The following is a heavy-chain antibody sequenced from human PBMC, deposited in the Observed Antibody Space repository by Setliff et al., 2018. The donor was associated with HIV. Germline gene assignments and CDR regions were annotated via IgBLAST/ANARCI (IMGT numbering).Heavy chain of an antibody. Sequence: ETLSLTCTVSGGSISGHYWSWIRQPPGKGLEWIAYIFYTGSTNYNPSLKSRVTISVDTSKNQFFLKLSSVTAADTAVYYCVRGYCSSTTCYDDYYYMDVWGKGSTVTV. J-gene: IGHJ6*03. D-gene: IGHD2-2*01. CDR3: VRGYCSSTTCYDDYYYMDV. V-gene: IGHV4-59*11. CDR2: IFYTGST. CDR1: GGSISGHY.